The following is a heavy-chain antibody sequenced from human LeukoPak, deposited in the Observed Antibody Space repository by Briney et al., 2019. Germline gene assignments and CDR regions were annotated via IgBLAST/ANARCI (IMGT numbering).Heavy chain of an antibody. CDR1: GFTFSSYG. D-gene: IGHD1-7*01. CDR3: AKNLITGTTDC. V-gene: IGHV3-30*18. J-gene: IGHJ4*02. CDR2: ISYDGSNK. Sequence: GGSLRLSCAASGFTFSSYGMHWVRQAPGKGLEWVAVISYDGSNKYYADSVKGRFTISRDNSKNTLYLQMNSLRAEDTAVYYCAKNLITGTTDCWGQGTLVTVSS.